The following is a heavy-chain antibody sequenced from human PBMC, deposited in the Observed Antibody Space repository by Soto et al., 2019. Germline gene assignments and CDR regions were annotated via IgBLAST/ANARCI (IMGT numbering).Heavy chain of an antibody. Sequence: QVQLVQSGAEVRKPGSSVKVSCKASGGTFNKYAISWVRQAPGQGPEWMGGILPIYSTRNYANYAHKFQGRVTITVDTSTSTAYMELSGLKSDDTAIYYCAREVDIVPTPGGDYWGQGTLVTVSS. CDR3: AREVDIVPTPGGDY. CDR2: ILPIYSTRNYA. V-gene: IGHV1-69*06. CDR1: GGTFNKYA. D-gene: IGHD5-12*01. J-gene: IGHJ4*02.